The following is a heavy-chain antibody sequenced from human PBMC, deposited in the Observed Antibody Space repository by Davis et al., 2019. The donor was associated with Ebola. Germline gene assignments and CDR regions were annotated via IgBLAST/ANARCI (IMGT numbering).Heavy chain of an antibody. V-gene: IGHV3-33*01. CDR2: MWFDGSNK. CDR1: GFTFSAYV. D-gene: IGHD6-19*01. CDR3: AREAYNSGWPFDY. J-gene: IGHJ4*02. Sequence: GESLKIPCAASGFTFSAYVIHWVRQSPGTGLEWVAGMWFDGSNKYYADSVKVRFTVSRDNSKNTLYLHMNSLRAEDTAVYFCAREAYNSGWPFDYWGQGTLLTVSS.